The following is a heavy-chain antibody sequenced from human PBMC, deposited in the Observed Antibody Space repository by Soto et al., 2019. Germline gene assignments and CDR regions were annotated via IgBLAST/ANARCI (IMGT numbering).Heavy chain of an antibody. CDR3: AVRDY. CDR1: GFTFSSYA. J-gene: IGHJ4*02. V-gene: IGHV3-30-3*01. Sequence: QVQLLESGGGVVQPGRSLRLSCAASGFTFSSYAMHWVRQAPGKGLEWVAVISYDGSNKYYADSVKGRFTISRDNSKNTLHLQMNSLRAEDTAVYYCAVRDYWGQGTLVTVSS. CDR2: ISYDGSNK.